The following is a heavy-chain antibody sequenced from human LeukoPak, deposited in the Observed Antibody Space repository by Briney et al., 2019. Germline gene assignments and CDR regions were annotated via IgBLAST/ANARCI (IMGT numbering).Heavy chain of an antibody. Sequence: ASVKVSCKASGYTFSSYYIHWVRQAPGQGLEWMGIINPSSGSTSYAQKFQGRVTMTSDTSTTTVHTELSSLRSEDTAVYYCARGRAWGSYYYFYLDVWGKGTTVTISS. V-gene: IGHV1-46*01. D-gene: IGHD3-16*01. CDR2: INPSSGST. CDR3: ARGRAWGSYYYFYLDV. CDR1: GYTFSSYY. J-gene: IGHJ6*03.